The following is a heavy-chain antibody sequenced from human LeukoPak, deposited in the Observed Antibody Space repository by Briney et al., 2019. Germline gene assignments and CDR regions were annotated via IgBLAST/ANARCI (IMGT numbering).Heavy chain of an antibody. Sequence: PSQTLSLTCTVSGGSISSGDYYWRWIRQPPGKGLEWIVYIYYSGSTYYNPSLKSRVTISVDTSKNQFSLKLSSVTAADTAVYYCARRGVTMVRGVITYYFDYWGQGTLVTVSS. CDR3: ARRGVTMVRGVITYYFDY. CDR2: IYYSGST. D-gene: IGHD3-10*01. V-gene: IGHV4-30-4*01. CDR1: GGSISSGDYY. J-gene: IGHJ4*02.